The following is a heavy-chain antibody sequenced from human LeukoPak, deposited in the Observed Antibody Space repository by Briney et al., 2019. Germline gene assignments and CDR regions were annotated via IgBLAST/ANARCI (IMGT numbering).Heavy chain of an antibody. CDR2: ISYDGSNK. D-gene: IGHD6-19*01. V-gene: IGHV3-30*18. Sequence: GGSLRLSCAASGFTFSSYGMHWVRQAPGKGLEWVAVISYDGSNKYYADSVKGRFTISRDNSKNTLYLQMNSLRAEDTAVYYCAKAWFEYSSGWSDAFDIWGQGTMVTVSS. J-gene: IGHJ3*02. CDR3: AKAWFEYSSGWSDAFDI. CDR1: GFTFSSYG.